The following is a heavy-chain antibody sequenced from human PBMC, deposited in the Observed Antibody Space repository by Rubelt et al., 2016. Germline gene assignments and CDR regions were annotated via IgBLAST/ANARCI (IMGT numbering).Heavy chain of an antibody. CDR1: GYTFTGYY. J-gene: IGHJ4*02. D-gene: IGHD3-22*01. CDR2: INPNSGGT. CDR3: ARDDSPYYYDSSGYYDY. Sequence: QVQLVQSGAEVKKPGASVKVSCKASGYTFTGYYMHWVRQAPGHGLEWMGWINPNSGGTNYAQRFQGWVTMTRDTSISTAYMELSRLRSDDTAVYYCARDDSPYYYDSSGYYDYWGQGTLVTVSS. V-gene: IGHV1-2*04.